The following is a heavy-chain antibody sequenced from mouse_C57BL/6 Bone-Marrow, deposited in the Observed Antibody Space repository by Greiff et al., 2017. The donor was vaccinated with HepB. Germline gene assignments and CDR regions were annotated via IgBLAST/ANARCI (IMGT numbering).Heavy chain of an antibody. V-gene: IGHV14-3*02. CDR2: IDPANGNT. CDR1: GFNIKDPY. D-gene: IGHD4-1*01. J-gene: IGHJ2*01. Sequence: EVKLMESGAELVKPGASVKLSCTASGFNIKDPYMNWVKQRPEQGLEWIGRIDPANGNTKYDPKFQGKATITADTSSNTAYLQLSSLTSEDTAVYYCARGLGKDYWGQGTTLTVSS. CDR3: ARGLGKDY.